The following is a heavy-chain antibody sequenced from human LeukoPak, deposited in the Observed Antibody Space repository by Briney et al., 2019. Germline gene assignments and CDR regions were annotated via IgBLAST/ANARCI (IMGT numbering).Heavy chain of an antibody. CDR3: ARDRRDIVVVPAAPWYYYYYMDV. CDR1: GFTFSSYW. J-gene: IGHJ6*03. V-gene: IGHV3-7*01. Sequence: GGSLRLSCAASGFTFSSYWMSWVRQAPGKGLEWVANIKQDGSEKYYVDSVKGRFTISRDNAKNSLYLQMNSLRAEDTAVYYCARDRRDIVVVPAAPWYYYYYMDVWGKGTTVTVSS. CDR2: IKQDGSEK. D-gene: IGHD2-2*01.